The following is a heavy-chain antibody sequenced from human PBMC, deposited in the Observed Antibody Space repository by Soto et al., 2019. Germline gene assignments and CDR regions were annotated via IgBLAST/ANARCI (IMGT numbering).Heavy chain of an antibody. J-gene: IGHJ6*02. V-gene: IGHV3-23*01. Sequence: GGSLRLSCAASGFTFSSYAMSWVRQAPGKGLEWVSAISGSGGSTYYADSVKGRFTISRDNSKNTLYLQMNSLRAEDTAVYYCAKAVVAASYYYYYYGMDVWGQGTTVTVSS. CDR1: GFTFSSYA. D-gene: IGHD2-2*01. CDR3: AKAVVAASYYYYYYGMDV. CDR2: ISGSGGST.